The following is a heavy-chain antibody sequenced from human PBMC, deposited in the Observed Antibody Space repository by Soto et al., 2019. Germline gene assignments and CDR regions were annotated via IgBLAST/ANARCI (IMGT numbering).Heavy chain of an antibody. CDR2: IYSGGST. D-gene: IGHD5-18*01. CDR1: GFTVSNSY. J-gene: IGHJ4*02. V-gene: IGHV3-66*01. CDR3: VRGDGDYNDGNGYLARH. Sequence: GGSLRLSCAASGFTVSNSYMSWVRQAPGKGLEWVSAIYSGGSTYYADSVKGRFTISRDNSKNTLYLQMNSLRAEDTAVYYCVRGDGDYNDGNGYLARHWGQGTLVTVSS.